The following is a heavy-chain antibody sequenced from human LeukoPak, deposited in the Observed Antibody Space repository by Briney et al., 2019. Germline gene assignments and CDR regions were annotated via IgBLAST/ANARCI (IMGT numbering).Heavy chain of an antibody. J-gene: IGHJ4*02. CDR2: ISWDGGST. V-gene: IGHV3-43*01. CDR3: AKTARRLDY. CDR1: GFTFDDYT. Sequence: GGSLRLSCAASGFTFDDYTMHWVRQAPGKGLEWVSLISWDGGSTYYADSVKGRFTISRDNSKNTLYLQMKSLRAEDTAVYYCAKTARRLDYWGQGTLVTVSS. D-gene: IGHD6-25*01.